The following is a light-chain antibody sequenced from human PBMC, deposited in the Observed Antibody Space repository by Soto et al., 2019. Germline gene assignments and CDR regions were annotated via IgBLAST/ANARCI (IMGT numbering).Light chain of an antibody. CDR2: FAS. J-gene: IGKJ4*01. CDR3: HHDDEWPLT. V-gene: IGKV3-15*01. Sequence: EIVMTQSPATLSVSPGERATLSCRASQSVSNNLAWYQQKPGQAPRLLIYFASTRATGIPARFSGSGSGTQFTLTITSLQSEAVAVYYCHHDDEWPLTFGGGTKVETK. CDR1: QSVSNN.